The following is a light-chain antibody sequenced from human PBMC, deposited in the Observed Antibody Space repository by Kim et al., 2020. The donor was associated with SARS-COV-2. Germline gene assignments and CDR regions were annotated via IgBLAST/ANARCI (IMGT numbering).Light chain of an antibody. V-gene: IGKV1-5*01. CDR1: QSITSG. CDR2: AVS. Sequence: DIQMTQSPSTLSASVGDTVTITCRASQSITSGLAWYQQKPGKAPKLLIYAVSSLDSVVPSRFSGSGSGTQFTLTISSLQPDDFATYYCQQHNGYFGGGTKVDIK. J-gene: IGKJ4*01. CDR3: QQHNGY.